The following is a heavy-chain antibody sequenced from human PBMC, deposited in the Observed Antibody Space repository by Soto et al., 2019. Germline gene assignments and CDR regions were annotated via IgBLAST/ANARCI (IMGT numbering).Heavy chain of an antibody. CDR3: ARSYYDSTGFAVDP. J-gene: IGHJ5*02. Sequence: ASVKVPCKASGYTLTSYAMHWVRQAPGQRLEWMGWINAGNSDTKYSQKFQGRVTITSDTSASTAYMELSSLRSEDTAVYYCARSYYDSTGFAVDPWGQGTLVTVSS. CDR2: INAGNSDT. CDR1: GYTLTSYA. D-gene: IGHD3-22*01. V-gene: IGHV1-3*01.